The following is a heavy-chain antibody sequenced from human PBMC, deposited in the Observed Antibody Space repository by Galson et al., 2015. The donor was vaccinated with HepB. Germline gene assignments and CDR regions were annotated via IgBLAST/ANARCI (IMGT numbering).Heavy chain of an antibody. CDR3: ARVVTIFANLHYYYYGMDV. Sequence: SVKVSCKASGGTFSSYAISWVRQAPGQGLEWMGGIIPIFGTANYAQKFQGRVTITADESTSTAYMELSSLRSEDTAVYYCARVVTIFANLHYYYYGMDVWGQGTTVTVSS. V-gene: IGHV1-69*13. CDR1: GGTFSSYA. J-gene: IGHJ6*02. CDR2: IIPIFGTA. D-gene: IGHD3-3*01.